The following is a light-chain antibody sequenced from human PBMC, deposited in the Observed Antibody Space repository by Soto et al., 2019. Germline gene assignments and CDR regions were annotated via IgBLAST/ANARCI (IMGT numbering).Light chain of an antibody. Sequence: QSVLTQPPSLSAAPGQTVTISFSGSGSNIGNNYVSWYQQFPGTAPRLLIFENDQRPSGIPDRFSGSKSGTSATLGITGLQTGDEADYYCRTWDINLSAVIFGGGTKLTVL. CDR2: END. V-gene: IGLV1-51*02. CDR3: RTWDINLSAVI. J-gene: IGLJ2*01. CDR1: GSNIGNNY.